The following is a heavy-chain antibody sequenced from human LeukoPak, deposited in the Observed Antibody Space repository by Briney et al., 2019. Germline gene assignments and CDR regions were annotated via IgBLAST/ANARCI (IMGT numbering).Heavy chain of an antibody. CDR1: GGSISSGDYY. D-gene: IGHD3-16*01. CDR3: ARPRGGYDAFDI. Sequence: TSETLSLTCTVSGGSISSGDYYWSWIRQPPGKGLEWIGYIYYSGSTNYNPSLKSRVTISVDTSKNQFSLKLSSVTAADTAVYYCARPRGGYDAFDIWGQGTMVTVSS. V-gene: IGHV4-61*08. J-gene: IGHJ3*02. CDR2: IYYSGST.